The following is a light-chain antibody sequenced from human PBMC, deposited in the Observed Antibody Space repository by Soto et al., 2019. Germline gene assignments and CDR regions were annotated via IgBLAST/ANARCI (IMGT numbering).Light chain of an antibody. CDR1: SSDVGGYNY. Sequence: QSALTQPASVSGSPGQSITISCTGSSSDVGGYNYVSWYQHHPGKVPKLMIYDVSNRPSGVSNRFSGSKSGNTASLTISGLQAEDEADYYCSSYAGRSVIFGVGTKLTVL. CDR3: SSYAGRSVI. CDR2: DVS. V-gene: IGLV2-14*03. J-gene: IGLJ2*01.